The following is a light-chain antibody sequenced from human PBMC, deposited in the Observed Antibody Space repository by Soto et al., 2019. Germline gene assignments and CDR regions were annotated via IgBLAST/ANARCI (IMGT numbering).Light chain of an antibody. V-gene: IGKV3-20*01. J-gene: IGKJ1*01. CDR1: QSVTSNY. Sequence: EIVLTQSPGTLSLSPGERATLTCGASQSVTSNYLAWYQQKPGQAPRLLIFGASIRVNGIPDRFIGSGSGTEFTLTISRLEPEDFAVYYCQHYDTSLTTFGQGTNVDIK. CDR3: QHYDTSLTT. CDR2: GAS.